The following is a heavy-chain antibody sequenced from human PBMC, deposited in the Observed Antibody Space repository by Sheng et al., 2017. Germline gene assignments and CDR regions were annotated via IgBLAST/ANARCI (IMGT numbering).Heavy chain of an antibody. D-gene: IGHD4-4*01. CDR2: ISAYNGNT. J-gene: IGHJ6*02. V-gene: IGHV1-18*01. CDR1: GYNFIRYG. CDR3: ARDAFDSNHVTLSGYGMDV. Sequence: QVQLVQSGAEVKKPGASVKVSCKTSGYNFIRYGISWVRQAPGQGLEWMGWISAYNGNTDYAQNFQGRATMTADTSTSTAYMELRRLRSDDTAVYYCARDAFDSNHVTLSGYGMDVWGQGTTVTVSS.